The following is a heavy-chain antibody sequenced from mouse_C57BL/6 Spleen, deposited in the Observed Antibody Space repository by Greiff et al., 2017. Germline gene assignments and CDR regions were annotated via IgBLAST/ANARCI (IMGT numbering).Heavy chain of an antibody. Sequence: QVQLQQSGAELVRPGASVKLSCKASGYTFTDYYINWVKQRPGQGLEWIARIYPGSGNTYYNEKFKGKATLTAEKSSSTAYMQLSSLTSEDSAVYFCARSEGLYAMFAYWGQGTLVTVSA. CDR1: GYTFTDYY. CDR3: ARSEGLYAMFAY. V-gene: IGHV1-76*01. D-gene: IGHD2-3*01. CDR2: IYPGSGNT. J-gene: IGHJ3*01.